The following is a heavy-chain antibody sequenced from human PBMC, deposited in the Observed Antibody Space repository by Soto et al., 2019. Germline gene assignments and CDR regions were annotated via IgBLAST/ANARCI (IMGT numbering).Heavy chain of an antibody. D-gene: IGHD6-6*01. V-gene: IGHV4-61*01. Sequence: SETLSLTCTVSGGSVSSGSYYWSWIRQPPGKGLEWIGYIYYSGSTNYNPSLKSRVTISVDTSKNQFSLKLSSVTAADTAVYYCARVESPIRYSSSFTYYFDYWGQGPLVTVSS. CDR2: IYYSGST. CDR1: GGSVSSGSYY. J-gene: IGHJ4*02. CDR3: ARVESPIRYSSSFTYYFDY.